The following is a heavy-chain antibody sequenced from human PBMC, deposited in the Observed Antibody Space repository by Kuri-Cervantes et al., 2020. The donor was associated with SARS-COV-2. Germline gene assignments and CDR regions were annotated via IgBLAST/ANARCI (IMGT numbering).Heavy chain of an antibody. D-gene: IGHD3-3*01. CDR1: GASIRTTYYY. V-gene: IGHV3-53*05. CDR3: ARDADDFWSGYRETMDV. Sequence: GESLKISCTVPGASIRTTYYYWGWVRQPPGKGLEWVSVIYSGGSTYYADSVKGRFTISRDNSKNTLYLQMNSLRAEDTAVYYCARDADDFWSGYRETMDVWGKGTTVTVSS. J-gene: IGHJ6*04. CDR2: IYSGGST.